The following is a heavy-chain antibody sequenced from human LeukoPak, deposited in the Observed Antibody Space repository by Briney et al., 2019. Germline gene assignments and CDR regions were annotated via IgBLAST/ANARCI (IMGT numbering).Heavy chain of an antibody. CDR3: ARGGPRITIFGVPKGHYYYYMDV. V-gene: IGHV1-24*01. D-gene: IGHD3-3*01. Sequence: ASVKVSCKVSGYTLTELSMHWVRQAPGKGLEWMGGFDPEDGETIYAQKFQGRVTMTRDTSTSTVYMELSSLRSEDTAVYYCARGGPRITIFGVPKGHYYYYMDVWGKGITVTVSS. CDR2: FDPEDGET. J-gene: IGHJ6*03. CDR1: GYTLTELS.